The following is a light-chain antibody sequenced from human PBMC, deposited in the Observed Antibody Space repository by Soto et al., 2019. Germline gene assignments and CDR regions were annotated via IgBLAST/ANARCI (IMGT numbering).Light chain of an antibody. CDR2: WAS. Sequence: DILMTQSPDSLAVSLGERATINCKSSQTVLYSSNNKNYLAWYQQKPGQPPKLLISWASTRESGVPDRFSGSGSGTDFTLTISSLQAEDVAVYYRHQYYNTPLTFGGGTKVDIK. V-gene: IGKV4-1*01. J-gene: IGKJ4*01. CDR1: QTVLYSSNNKNY. CDR3: HQYYNTPLT.